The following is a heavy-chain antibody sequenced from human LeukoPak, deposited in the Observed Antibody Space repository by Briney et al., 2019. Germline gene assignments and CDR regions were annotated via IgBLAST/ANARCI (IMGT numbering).Heavy chain of an antibody. CDR3: AREKLLGDFWSGYSEY. Sequence: GASVKVSCKASGGTFSSYAISWVRQAPGQGLEWMGGIIPIFGTANYAQKFQGRVTITADESTSTAYMELSSLRSEDTAVYYCAREKLLGDFWSGYSEYWGQGTLVTVSS. D-gene: IGHD3-3*01. V-gene: IGHV1-69*13. J-gene: IGHJ4*02. CDR2: IIPIFGTA. CDR1: GGTFSSYA.